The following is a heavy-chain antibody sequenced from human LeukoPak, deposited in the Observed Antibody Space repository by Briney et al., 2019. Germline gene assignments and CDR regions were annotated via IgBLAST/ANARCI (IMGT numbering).Heavy chain of an antibody. D-gene: IGHD3-3*01. Sequence: PGGSLRLSCAGSGFTFSSYNMNWVRQAPGKGLEWVSYISSSSSTKYYADSVKGRFTISRDNAKDSLYLQMNSLRAEDTAVYYCARDRCGDDDFWSGYYTNYFDPWGQGTLVTVSS. J-gene: IGHJ5*02. CDR1: GFTFSSYN. CDR3: ARDRCGDDDFWSGYYTNYFDP. V-gene: IGHV3-48*01. CDR2: ISSSSSTK.